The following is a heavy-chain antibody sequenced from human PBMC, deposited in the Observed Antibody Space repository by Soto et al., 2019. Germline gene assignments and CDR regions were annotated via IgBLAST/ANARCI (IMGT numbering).Heavy chain of an antibody. CDR1: GGSFSTLG. CDR3: ATAHNSGWYFFDY. J-gene: IGHJ4*02. V-gene: IGHV1-69*06. CDR2: IIPLFGKA. D-gene: IGHD6-19*01. Sequence: SVKVSCKASGGSFSTLGINWVRQAPGQGLEWMGGIIPLFGKARYAETSQGRVTITADTSTGTAYMEVSSLRSDDTAVFYCATAHNSGWYFFDYWGPGTLVTVSS.